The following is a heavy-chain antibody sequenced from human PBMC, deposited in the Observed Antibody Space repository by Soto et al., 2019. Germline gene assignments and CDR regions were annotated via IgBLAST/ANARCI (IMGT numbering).Heavy chain of an antibody. CDR1: GFTFDDYA. V-gene: IGHV3-9*01. CDR2: ISRDRSRK. J-gene: IGHJ4*02. Sequence: GGSLRLSCAASGFTFDDYAMHWVRQAPGKGLEWVSGISRDRSRKGYADSVKGRFTISRDNAKNSLFLQMNSLRTEDTAFYYCAKGIGGGYDYDSWFDYWGQGALGTVSS. D-gene: IGHD5-12*01. CDR3: AKGIGGGYDYDSWFDY.